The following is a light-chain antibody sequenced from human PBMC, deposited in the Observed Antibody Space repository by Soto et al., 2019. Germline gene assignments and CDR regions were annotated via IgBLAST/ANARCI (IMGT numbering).Light chain of an antibody. V-gene: IGKV1-39*01. J-gene: IGKJ2*01. CDR2: AAS. CDR3: QQSYSTPHT. Sequence: DIQMTQSPSSLSASVGDRVTITCRASQSISNYLNWYQHKAGKAPKVLIYAASSLQRGVPSRFSGSGSGTDFTLIISSLQPEDFATYYCQQSYSTPHTFGQGTKVDIK. CDR1: QSISNY.